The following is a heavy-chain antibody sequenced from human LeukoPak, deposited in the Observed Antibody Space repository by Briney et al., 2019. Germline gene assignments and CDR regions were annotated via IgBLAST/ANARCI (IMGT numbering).Heavy chain of an antibody. D-gene: IGHD1-26*01. CDR2: IYYSGST. CDR1: GGSISSGDYY. Sequence: SQTLSLTCTVSGGSISSGDYYWSWIRQPPGKGLEWIGYIYYSGSTYYNPSLKSRVTISVDTSKNQFSLKLSSVTAADTAVYYCANGIVGATSSYYYYGMDVWGQGTTVTVSS. V-gene: IGHV4-30-4*01. CDR3: ANGIVGATSSYYYYGMDV. J-gene: IGHJ6*02.